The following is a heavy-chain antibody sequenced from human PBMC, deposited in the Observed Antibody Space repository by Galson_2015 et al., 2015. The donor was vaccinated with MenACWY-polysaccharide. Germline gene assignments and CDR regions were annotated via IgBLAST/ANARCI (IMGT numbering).Heavy chain of an antibody. V-gene: IGHV1-2*02. J-gene: IGHJ5*02. CDR3: ARVPTYQMPGGNWFDP. D-gene: IGHD3-16*01. Sequence: SVKVSCKASGYTFTGCFMHWVRQAPGQGLEWLGWINPNSGATDYAQKFQGRVTMTRDTSISTAYMELSRLRSDDTAVYYCARVPTYQMPGGNWFDPWGQGTLVTVSS. CDR1: GYTFTGCF. CDR2: INPNSGAT.